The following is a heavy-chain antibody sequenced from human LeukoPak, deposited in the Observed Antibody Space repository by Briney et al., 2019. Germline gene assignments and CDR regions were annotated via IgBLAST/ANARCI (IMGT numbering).Heavy chain of an antibody. V-gene: IGHV1-18*01. CDR3: ARGYCSSATCRHFDY. CDR1: GYTFTSYG. J-gene: IGHJ4*02. D-gene: IGHD2-2*01. Sequence: ASVKVSCKASGYTFTSYGISWVRQAPGQGLEWMGWISVYNGNTNYAQKLQGRVTMTADTSTTTAYMELRSLRSDDTAVYYCARGYCSSATCRHFDYWGQGALVTVPS. CDR2: ISVYNGNT.